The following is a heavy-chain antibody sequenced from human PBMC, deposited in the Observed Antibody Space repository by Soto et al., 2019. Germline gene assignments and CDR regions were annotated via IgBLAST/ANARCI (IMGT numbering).Heavy chain of an antibody. V-gene: IGHV3-33*03. J-gene: IGHJ4*02. CDR2: IWYDGSNK. CDR3: VKRNCGNCPWSS. CDR1: GFTFSSYG. Sequence: PGGSLRLSCAASGFTFSSYGMHWVRQAPGKGLEWVAVIWYDGSNKYYAGSVKGRFTISRDNSKSTLHLQMNSLRADDTAVYYCVKRNCGNCPWSSWGQGTLVSVSS. D-gene: IGHD2-21*01.